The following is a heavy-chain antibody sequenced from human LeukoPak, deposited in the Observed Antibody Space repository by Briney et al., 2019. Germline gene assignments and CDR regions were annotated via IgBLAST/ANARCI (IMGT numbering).Heavy chain of an antibody. D-gene: IGHD4-11*01. V-gene: IGHV3-48*04. CDR3: ARVSRGVTTSYYYYYMDV. CDR2: ISSSSSTI. CDR1: GFTFSSYS. J-gene: IGHJ6*03. Sequence: GGSLRLSCAASGFTFSSYSMNWVRQAPEKGLEWVSYISSSSSTIYYADSVKGRFTISRDNAKNSLYLQMNSLRAEDTAVYYCARVSRGVTTSYYYYYMDVWGKGTTVTVSS.